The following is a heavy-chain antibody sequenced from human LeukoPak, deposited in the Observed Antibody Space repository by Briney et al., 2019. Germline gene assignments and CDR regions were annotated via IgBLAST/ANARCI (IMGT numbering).Heavy chain of an antibody. J-gene: IGHJ4*02. CDR2: IVVGSGNT. CDR3: AASVVTMVRGALDY. Sequence: VASVKVSCKASGFTFTSSAVQWVRQARGQRLVWIGWIVVGSGNTNYAQKFQERVTITRDMSTSTAYMELSSLRSEDTAVYYCAASVVTMVRGALDYWGQGTLVTVSS. CDR1: GFTFTSSA. V-gene: IGHV1-58*01. D-gene: IGHD3-10*01.